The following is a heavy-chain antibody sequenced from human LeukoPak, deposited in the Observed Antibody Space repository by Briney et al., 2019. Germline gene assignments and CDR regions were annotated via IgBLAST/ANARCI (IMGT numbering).Heavy chain of an antibody. D-gene: IGHD6-6*01. CDR3: AKDRISGQGGAARILDY. CDR1: DSNIGTYA. Sequence: HTGGSLRLSCGAPDSNIGTYAVTWVRQVPGKGLEWVSGMSGGGLSTYYARSVKGRFTISGDTSKNTFYLEMNSLGADDTALYYCAKDRISGQGGAARILDYWGQGILVTVSS. V-gene: IGHV3-23*01. CDR2: MSGGGLST. J-gene: IGHJ4*02.